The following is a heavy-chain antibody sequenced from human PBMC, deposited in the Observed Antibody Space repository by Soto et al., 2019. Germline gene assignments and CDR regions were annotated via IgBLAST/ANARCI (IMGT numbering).Heavy chain of an antibody. J-gene: IGHJ3*02. CDR2: ISSSTSYI. D-gene: IGHD5-12*01. CDR1: GFTFSSYS. Sequence: EVQLVESGGGLVKPGGSLRLSCAASGFTFSSYSMNWVRQAPGRGLEWVSSISSSTSYIYYADSVKGRFTISRDNAKNSLYRQMNSLRAEDTAVYYCARAQGSGYPGDGAFDIWGQGTMVTVSS. CDR3: ARAQGSGYPGDGAFDI. V-gene: IGHV3-21*01.